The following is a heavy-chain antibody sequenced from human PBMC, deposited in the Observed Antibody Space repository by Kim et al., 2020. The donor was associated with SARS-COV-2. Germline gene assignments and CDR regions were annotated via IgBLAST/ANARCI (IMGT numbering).Heavy chain of an antibody. Sequence: TRSSPSFQGQVTISADKSISTAYLQWSSLKASDTAMYYCARGTGPDAFDIWGQGTMVTVSS. J-gene: IGHJ3*02. V-gene: IGHV5-51*01. CDR3: ARGTGPDAFDI. CDR2: T.